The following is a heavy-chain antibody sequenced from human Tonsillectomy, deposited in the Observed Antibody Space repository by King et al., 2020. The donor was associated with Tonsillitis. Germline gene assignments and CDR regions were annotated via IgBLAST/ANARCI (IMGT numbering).Heavy chain of an antibody. CDR2: IYYSGST. Sequence: QLQESGPGLVKPSETLSLICTVSGGSISSYYWSWIRQPPGKGLEWIGYIYYSGSTNYNPSLKSRVTMSVDTSKSQFSLKMRSVTAADTAVYYCAREISLADAFDIWGQGTMVTVSS. CDR1: GGSISSYY. V-gene: IGHV4-59*01. D-gene: IGHD1-1*01. J-gene: IGHJ3*02. CDR3: AREISLADAFDI.